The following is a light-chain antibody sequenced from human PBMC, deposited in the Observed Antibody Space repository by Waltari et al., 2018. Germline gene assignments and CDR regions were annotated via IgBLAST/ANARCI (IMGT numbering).Light chain of an antibody. CDR1: QSVLYSSNNKNY. J-gene: IGKJ1*01. V-gene: IGKV4-1*01. CDR3: HQYYTNSWA. CDR2: WAS. Sequence: DIVMTQSPDSLAVSLGERATINCKSRQSVLYSSNNKNYVAWYQQKPGQPPKLLIYWASTRESGVPDRFTGSGSGTDFSLTISGLQAEDVALYYCHQYYTNSWAFGQGTKVEIK.